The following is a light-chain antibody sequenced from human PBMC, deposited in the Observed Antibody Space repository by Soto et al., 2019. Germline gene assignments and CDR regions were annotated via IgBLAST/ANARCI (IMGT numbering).Light chain of an antibody. CDR1: QTIGSS. Sequence: DIQMTQSPSSLSASVGDRVTIPCRASQTIGSSLNWYQQRPGKAPKLLIYDASSLQSGVPSRFSGSGSGTDFTLTISSLQPEDFATYHCQQSYSTPWTFGLGTKVDI. V-gene: IGKV1-39*01. J-gene: IGKJ1*01. CDR3: QQSYSTPWT. CDR2: DAS.